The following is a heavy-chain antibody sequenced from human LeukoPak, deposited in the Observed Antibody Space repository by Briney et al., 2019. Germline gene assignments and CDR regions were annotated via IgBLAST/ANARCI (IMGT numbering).Heavy chain of an antibody. Sequence: GGSLRLSCAASGFTFSSYAISWVRQAPGKGLEWVSAISGSGGSTYYADSVKGRFTISRDNSKNTLYLQMNSLRAEDTAVYYCAKGLSGFLEWLLYDYWGQGTLVTVSS. CDR3: AKGLSGFLEWLLYDY. CDR2: ISGSGGST. CDR1: GFTFSSYA. J-gene: IGHJ4*02. V-gene: IGHV3-23*01. D-gene: IGHD3-3*01.